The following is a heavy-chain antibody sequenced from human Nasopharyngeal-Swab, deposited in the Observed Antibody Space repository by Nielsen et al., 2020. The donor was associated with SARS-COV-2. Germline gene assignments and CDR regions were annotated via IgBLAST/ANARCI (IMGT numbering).Heavy chain of an antibody. Sequence: ASVKVSCKASGYTFSSYGINWMRQAPGQVLEWMGWISVYNGYTEYAENFQGRVTLTTDTSTNTAYMELRSLRSDDTAVYFCARRATQVGALYYFDYWGQGTLVTVSS. J-gene: IGHJ4*02. CDR1: GYTFSSYG. CDR2: ISVYNGYT. CDR3: ARRATQVGALYYFDY. V-gene: IGHV1-18*01. D-gene: IGHD1-26*01.